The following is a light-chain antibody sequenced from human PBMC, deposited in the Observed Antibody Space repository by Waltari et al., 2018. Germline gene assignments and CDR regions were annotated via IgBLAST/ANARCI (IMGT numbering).Light chain of an antibody. CDR2: DVS. Sequence: QSALTQPASVSGSPGQSITISCTGTSSDIGGFDYVSWYQQPPGKAPKLLIYDVSYRPSGVSNRFSASKSGNTASLTISGLQAEDEADYYCSSYTHSTTGIFGGGTKLTVL. V-gene: IGLV2-14*03. CDR1: SSDIGGFDY. CDR3: SSYTHSTTGI. J-gene: IGLJ2*01.